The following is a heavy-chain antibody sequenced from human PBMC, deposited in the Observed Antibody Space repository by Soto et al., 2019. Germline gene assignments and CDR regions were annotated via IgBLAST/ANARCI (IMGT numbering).Heavy chain of an antibody. CDR3: AKGGYYDSSGYSDQRAPFDY. CDR1: GFTFSSYA. J-gene: IGHJ4*02. CDR2: ISGSGGST. Sequence: GSLRLSCAASGFTFSSYAMSWVRQAPGKGLEWVSAISGSGGSTYYADSVKGRFTISRDNSKNTLYLQMNSLRAEDTAVYYCAKGGYYDSSGYSDQRAPFDYWGQGTLVTVSS. D-gene: IGHD3-22*01. V-gene: IGHV3-23*01.